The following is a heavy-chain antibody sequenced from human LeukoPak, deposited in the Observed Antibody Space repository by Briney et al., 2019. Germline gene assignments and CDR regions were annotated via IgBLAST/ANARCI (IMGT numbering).Heavy chain of an antibody. CDR3: AKHRGSLGAFDI. V-gene: IGHV3-30*18. CDR2: ISYDGSNK. D-gene: IGHD3-16*01. Sequence: GGSLRLSCAASGFTFSSYGMHWVRQAPGKGLEWVAVISYDGSNKYYADSVKGRFTISRDNSKNTLYLQMNSLRAEDTAVYYCAKHRGSLGAFDIWGQGTIVTVSS. J-gene: IGHJ3*02. CDR1: GFTFSSYG.